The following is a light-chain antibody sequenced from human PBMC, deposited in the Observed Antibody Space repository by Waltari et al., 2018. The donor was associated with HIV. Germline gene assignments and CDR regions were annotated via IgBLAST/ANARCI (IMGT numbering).Light chain of an antibody. CDR3: QQTLDVPLT. J-gene: IGKJ4*02. CDR1: QNIRTS. CDR2: GAS. Sequence: DIRMTQSPAFLSVPVGERVVITCRPSQNIRTSLNWYQYKSGKAPKLLVYGASSLKPAVPSRFTGSGSDTDFTLTITGLQAEDSGIYFCQQTLDVPLTFGGGT. V-gene: IGKV1-39*01.